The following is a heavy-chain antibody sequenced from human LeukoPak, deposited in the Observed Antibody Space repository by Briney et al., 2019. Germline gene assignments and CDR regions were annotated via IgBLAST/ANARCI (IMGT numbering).Heavy chain of an antibody. V-gene: IGHV4-34*01. CDR2: INHSGST. CDR1: GGSFSGYY. J-gene: IGHJ4*02. CDR3: ARSPAKGAWTYYYGSGTSRYFDY. D-gene: IGHD3-10*01. Sequence: SETLSLTCAVYGGSFSGYYWSWIRQPPGKGLEWIGEINHSGSTNYNPSLKSRVTISVDTSKNQFSLKLSSVTAADTAVYYCARSPAKGAWTYYYGSGTSRYFDYWGQGTLVTVSS.